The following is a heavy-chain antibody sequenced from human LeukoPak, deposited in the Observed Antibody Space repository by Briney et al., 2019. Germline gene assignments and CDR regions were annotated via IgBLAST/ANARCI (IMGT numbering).Heavy chain of an antibody. CDR1: GGSISSGGYY. V-gene: IGHV4-30-2*01. CDR2: IYHSGST. CDR3: ARGGAAAATYFDY. Sequence: RTSETLSLTCTVSGGSISSGGYYWSWIRQPPGKGLEWIGYIYHSGSTYYNPSLKSRVTISVDRSKNQFSLKLTSVTAADTAVYYCARGGAAAATYFDYWGQGTLVTVSS. J-gene: IGHJ4*02. D-gene: IGHD6-13*01.